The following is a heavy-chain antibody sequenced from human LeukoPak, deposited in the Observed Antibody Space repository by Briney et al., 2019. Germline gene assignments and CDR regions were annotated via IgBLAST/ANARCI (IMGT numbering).Heavy chain of an antibody. V-gene: IGHV3-30*18. CDR1: GFTFSSYG. J-gene: IGHJ3*02. CDR3: AKDLTKLRNVVVVAATSSAFDI. CDR2: ISYDGSNK. D-gene: IGHD2-15*01. Sequence: GGSLRLSCAASGFTFSSYGMHWVRQAPGKGLEWVAVISYDGSNKYYADSVKGRFTISRDKSKNTLYLQMNSLRAEDTAVYYCAKDLTKLRNVVVVAATSSAFDIWGQGTMVTVSS.